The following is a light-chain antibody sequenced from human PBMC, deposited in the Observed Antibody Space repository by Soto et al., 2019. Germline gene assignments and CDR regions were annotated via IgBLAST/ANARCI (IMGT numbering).Light chain of an antibody. Sequence: DIQMTPSPSSLSASVGDRVTIACRASESIRDMLNWYQQKPGKAPMLLLSSASILQSGVPSRFSGSGSGTDFSLTISGLPPEDFATYFCQQSYSSPTFGPGTKVDLK. CDR1: ESIRDM. J-gene: IGKJ3*01. CDR2: SAS. V-gene: IGKV1-39*01. CDR3: QQSYSSPT.